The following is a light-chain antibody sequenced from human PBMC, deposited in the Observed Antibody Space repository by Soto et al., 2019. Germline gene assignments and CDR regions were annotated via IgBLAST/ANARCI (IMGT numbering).Light chain of an antibody. V-gene: IGKV3-20*01. CDR3: QQYGSSPWT. CDR1: QNIANDY. Sequence: EVALTQSPGTLSLSPGARATLSCRASQNIANDYLTWYQQKPGQAPRVLIYDVSTRATGIPDRFSGSGSGTDFTLTISRLEPEDFAMYYCQQYGSSPWTFGQGTKVEI. J-gene: IGKJ1*01. CDR2: DVS.